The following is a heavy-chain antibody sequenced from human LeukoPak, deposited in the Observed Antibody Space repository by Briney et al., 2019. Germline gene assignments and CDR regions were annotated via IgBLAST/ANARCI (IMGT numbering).Heavy chain of an antibody. Sequence: SETLSLTCTVSHGSINSYYWSWIRQPPGKGLEWIGYIYYSGSTNYNPSLKSRVTISVDTSKNQFSLKLSSVTAADTAVYYCATTTVTTHYYYYMDVWGKGTTVTVSS. D-gene: IGHD4-17*01. V-gene: IGHV4-59*01. CDR3: ATTTVTTHYYYYMDV. CDR2: IYYSGST. CDR1: HGSINSYY. J-gene: IGHJ6*03.